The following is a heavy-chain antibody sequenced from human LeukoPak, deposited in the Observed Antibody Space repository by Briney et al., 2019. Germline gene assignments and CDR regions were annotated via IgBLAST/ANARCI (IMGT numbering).Heavy chain of an antibody. J-gene: IGHJ6*04. CDR1: GFTFSDYY. CDR2: ISSSSSCT. D-gene: IGHD3-10*01. Sequence: PGGSLRLSCAASGFTFSDYYMSWIRQAPGKGLEGVSYISSSSSCTNYADSVKGRFTISRDNAKNSLYLQMNSLRAEDTAVYYCARDSGDSGYNSPMVRGSYGMDVWGKGTTVTVSS. V-gene: IGHV3-11*06. CDR3: ARDSGDSGYNSPMVRGSYGMDV.